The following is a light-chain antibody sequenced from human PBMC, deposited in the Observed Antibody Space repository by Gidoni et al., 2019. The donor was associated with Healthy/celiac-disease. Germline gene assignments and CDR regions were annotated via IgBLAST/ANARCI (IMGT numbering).Light chain of an antibody. V-gene: IGLV1-47*01. CDR3: AAWDDSLSCVV. Sequence: QSVLTQPPSASGTPGQRVTVSWSGSISNIESNYLYWYPQLPGTAPNLLIYRNNQRPSGVPDRFSGSKSGTSASLAISGLRSADGADYYCAAWDDSLSCVVFGGGTKLTVL. J-gene: IGLJ2*01. CDR1: ISNIESNY. CDR2: RNN.